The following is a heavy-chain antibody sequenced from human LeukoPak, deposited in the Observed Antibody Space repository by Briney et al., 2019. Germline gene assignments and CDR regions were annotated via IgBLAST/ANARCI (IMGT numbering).Heavy chain of an antibody. CDR2: TYYTSTREN. CDR1: GDSVSANKIA. CDR3: GRKVSENNPTLIEALDL. Sequence: SQTLSLTCVISGDSVSANKIAWNWIRQSPSRGLERLGRTYYTSTRENDYAVSVKGRITIIPDTSKKHISLHLTSVSPEDSEVYYCGRKVSENNPTLIEALDLWGQGTLVTVSS. V-gene: IGHV6-1*01. J-gene: IGHJ4*02. D-gene: IGHD1-14*01.